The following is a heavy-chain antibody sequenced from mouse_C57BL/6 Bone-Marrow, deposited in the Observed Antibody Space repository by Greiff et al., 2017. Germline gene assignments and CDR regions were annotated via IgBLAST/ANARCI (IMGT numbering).Heavy chain of an antibody. J-gene: IGHJ4*01. V-gene: IGHV14-2*01. CDR3: APDGRSNGAMDY. CDR1: GFNIKDYY. Sequence: EVQLQESGAELVKPGASVTLSCTASGFNIKDYYMHWVKQRTEQGLEWIGRIAPEDGDTTYAPKFQGKATITADTSSNTAYLQLSSLTSEDTAVYYCAPDGRSNGAMDYWGQGTSVTVSS. CDR2: IAPEDGDT. D-gene: IGHD2-3*01.